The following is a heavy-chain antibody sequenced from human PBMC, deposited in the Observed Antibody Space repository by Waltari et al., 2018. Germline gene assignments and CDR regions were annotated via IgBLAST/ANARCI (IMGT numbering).Heavy chain of an antibody. J-gene: IGHJ6*02. V-gene: IGHV1-2*02. CDR1: GYTFTGYY. CDR2: IKPNSGGT. CDR3: AREVGATESYYYYYGMDV. Sequence: QVQLVQSGAEVKKPGASVKVSCKASGYTFTGYYMHWVRQAPGQGLEWMGSIKPNSGGTNYGQKCQGRITMTRDTSISTAYMELSRLRSDDTAVYYCAREVGATESYYYYYGMDVWGQGTTVTVSS. D-gene: IGHD1-26*01.